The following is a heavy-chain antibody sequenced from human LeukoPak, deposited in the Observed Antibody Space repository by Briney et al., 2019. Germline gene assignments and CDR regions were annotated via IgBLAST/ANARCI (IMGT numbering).Heavy chain of an antibody. J-gene: IGHJ3*02. CDR3: ARSVSWGLLVRDDAFDI. V-gene: IGHV4-59*08. Sequence: SETLSLTCTVSGGSISSYHWIWIRQPPGKGLEWIGYIHYSGSTNYNPSLKSRVTTSVDTSKKQFSLNLRSVTAADTAVYYCARSVSWGLLVRDDAFDIWGQGTMVTVSS. CDR1: GGSISSYH. D-gene: IGHD2-21*01. CDR2: IHYSGST.